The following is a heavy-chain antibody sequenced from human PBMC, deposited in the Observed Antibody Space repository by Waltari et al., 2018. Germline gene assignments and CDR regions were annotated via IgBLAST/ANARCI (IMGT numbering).Heavy chain of an antibody. Sequence: EVQLVQSGAEVKKPGESLKISCKGSGYSFTSYWIGWVRQMPGKGLEWMWISYPGDSDTRYSPSFQGQVTISADKSISTAYLQWSSLKASDTAMYYCARLGGSSSSPYYYMDVWGKGTTVTVSS. D-gene: IGHD6-13*01. J-gene: IGHJ6*03. V-gene: IGHV5-51*01. CDR2: SYPGDSDT. CDR3: ARLGGSSSSPYYYMDV. CDR1: GYSFTSYW.